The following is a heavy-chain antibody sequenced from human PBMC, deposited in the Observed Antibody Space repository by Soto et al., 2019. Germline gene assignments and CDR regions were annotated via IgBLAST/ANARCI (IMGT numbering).Heavy chain of an antibody. Sequence: SETLSLTCTVSGGSISSYYWSWIRQPPGKGLEWIGYIYYSGSTNYNPSLKSRVTISVDTSKNQFSLKLSSVTAADTAVYYCARGGGYSYGYDAFDIWGQGTMVTVSS. CDR2: IYYSGST. D-gene: IGHD5-18*01. J-gene: IGHJ3*02. CDR1: GGSISSYY. V-gene: IGHV4-59*01. CDR3: ARGGGYSYGYDAFDI.